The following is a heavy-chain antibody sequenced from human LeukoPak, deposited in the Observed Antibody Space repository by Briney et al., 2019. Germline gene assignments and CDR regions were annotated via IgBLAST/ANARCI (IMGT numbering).Heavy chain of an antibody. J-gene: IGHJ4*02. D-gene: IGHD3-22*01. CDR3: ARASKYYYDSSGYYFDY. CDR2: IYYSGST. V-gene: IGHV4-59*01. CDR1: GGSISSYY. Sequence: SETLSLTCTVSGGSISSYYWSWIRQPPGKGLEWIGYIYYSGSTNYNPSLKSRVTISVDTSKNQFSLKLSSVTAADTAVYYCARASKYYYDSSGYYFDYWGQGTLVTVSS.